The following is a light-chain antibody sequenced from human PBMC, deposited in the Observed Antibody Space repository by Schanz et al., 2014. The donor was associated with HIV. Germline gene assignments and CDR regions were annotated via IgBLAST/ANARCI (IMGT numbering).Light chain of an antibody. V-gene: IGKV3-15*01. CDR3: QQYKNWPT. CDR1: QSVSSSY. CDR2: DAS. J-gene: IGKJ1*01. Sequence: EIVLTQSPGTLSLSPGERATLSCRASQSVSSSYFAWYQQKPGQAPRLLIYDASTRATGIPARFSGSGSGTEFTLTISSLQSEDFAVYYCQQYKNWPTFGQGTKVELK.